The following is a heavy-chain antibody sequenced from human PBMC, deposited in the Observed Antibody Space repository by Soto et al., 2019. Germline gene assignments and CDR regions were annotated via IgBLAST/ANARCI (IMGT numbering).Heavy chain of an antibody. CDR1: GYTFTHYG. CDR2: ISPYNGNT. D-gene: IGHD1-1*01. CDR3: ARGILEPQSLGYYFDY. J-gene: IGHJ4*02. V-gene: IGHV1-18*01. Sequence: ASVKVSCKASGYTFTHYGITWGRQAPGQGLEWMGWISPYNGNTNYAQKLQGRVTMTTDTSTGTAYMELRSLRSDDTAVYYCARGILEPQSLGYYFDYWGQGTLVTVSS.